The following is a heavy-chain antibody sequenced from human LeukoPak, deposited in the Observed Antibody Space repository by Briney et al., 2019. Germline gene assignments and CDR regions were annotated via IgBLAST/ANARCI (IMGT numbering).Heavy chain of an antibody. V-gene: IGHV3-30-3*01. D-gene: IGHD3-22*01. Sequence: GGSLRLSCAASGFTFSSYAMHWVRQAPGKGLEWVAVISYDGSNKYYADSVKGRFTISRDNSKNTLYLRMNSLRAEDTAVYYCARDMDYDSSGYLPDDAFDIWGQGTMVTVSS. CDR1: GFTFSSYA. CDR3: ARDMDYDSSGYLPDDAFDI. CDR2: ISYDGSNK. J-gene: IGHJ3*02.